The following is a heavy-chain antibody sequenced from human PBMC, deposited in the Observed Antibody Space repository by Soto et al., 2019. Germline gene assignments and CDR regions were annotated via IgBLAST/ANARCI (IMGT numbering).Heavy chain of an antibody. CDR2: ISPSTSHI. J-gene: IGHJ6*02. V-gene: IGHV3-21*01. D-gene: IGHD2-15*01. CDR3: SGCSGGACHQNYGMDV. Sequence: EVHLVESGGGLVKPGGSLRLSCAVSGFTFSSCTMNWVRQXPXKGLEWVSSISPSTSHIYYADSVKGRFTISRDNAKNSLFXXXXXXXXXXTAVYYCSGCSGGACHQNYGMDVWGQGTTVTVSS. CDR1: GFTFSSCT.